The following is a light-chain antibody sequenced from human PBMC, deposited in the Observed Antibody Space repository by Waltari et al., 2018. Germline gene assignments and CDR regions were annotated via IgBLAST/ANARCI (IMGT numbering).Light chain of an antibody. CDR2: LGS. J-gene: IGKJ1*01. CDR1: QSLRSSDVYNH. CDR3: MQELQGRT. V-gene: IGKV2-28*01. Sequence: SQSLRSSDVYNHLDWYLQKPGKSPQVLIYLGSHRASGVPDRFSGSGSGTDFTLKISRVEAEDVGVYYCMQELQGRTFGQGTKVEIK.